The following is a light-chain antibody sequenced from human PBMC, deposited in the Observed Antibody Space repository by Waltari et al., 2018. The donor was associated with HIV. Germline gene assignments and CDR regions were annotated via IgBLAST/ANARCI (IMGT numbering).Light chain of an antibody. CDR1: QSLLHSDGKTH. Sequence: DIVMTQTLLSLSVTRGQPASISCKSSQSLLHSDGKTHVYWYLQTPGQPPSLMIYEVWTRFPGVPERFSDSGSGKEFTQKMRRVEAEVVRVYYCMQSIQLPPITFGPGTPLEIK. CDR2: EVW. CDR3: MQSIQLPPIT. J-gene: IGKJ5*01. V-gene: IGKV2D-29*01.